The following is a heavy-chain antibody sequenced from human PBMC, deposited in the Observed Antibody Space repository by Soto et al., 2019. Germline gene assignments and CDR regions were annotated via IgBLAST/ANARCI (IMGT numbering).Heavy chain of an antibody. CDR3: ARATYNWNYGSSCLLLDY. J-gene: IGHJ4*02. CDR2: IIPIFGTA. V-gene: IGHV1-69*01. CDR1: GGTFSSYA. D-gene: IGHD1-7*01. Sequence: QVQLVQSGAEVKKPGSSVKVSCKASGGTFSSYAISWVRQAPGQGLEWMGGIIPIFGTANYAQKFQGRVTITADESTSTAYMGLSSRRSEDTAVYYCARATYNWNYGSSCLLLDYWFQGTMVTVSS.